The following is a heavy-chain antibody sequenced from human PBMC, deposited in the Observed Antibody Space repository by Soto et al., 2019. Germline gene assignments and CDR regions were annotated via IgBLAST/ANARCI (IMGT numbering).Heavy chain of an antibody. CDR2: IYHSGST. J-gene: IGHJ6*02. V-gene: IGHV4-30-2*01. Sequence: SETLSLTCAVSGGSISSGGYSWSWIRQPPGKGLEWIGYIYHSGSTYYNPSLKSRVTISVDRSKNQFSLKLSSVTAADTAVYYCARAVSLPYGMDVWGQGTTVTVSS. CDR1: GGSISSGGYS. D-gene: IGHD4-17*01. CDR3: ARAVSLPYGMDV.